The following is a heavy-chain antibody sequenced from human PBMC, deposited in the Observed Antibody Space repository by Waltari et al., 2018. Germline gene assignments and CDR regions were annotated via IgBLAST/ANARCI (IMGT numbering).Heavy chain of an antibody. J-gene: IGHJ4*02. CDR1: L. CDR2: VHGSTGRT. V-gene: IGHV4-4*02. CDR3: ARDRGRGLYLDT. Sequence: LWNWVRQPPGKGLEWIGQVHGSTGRTNYNPSFASRVTVSLDTYNNQFSPKLTYATAADTAVYYCARDRGRGLYLDTWGPGTLVTISP. D-gene: IGHD2-15*01.